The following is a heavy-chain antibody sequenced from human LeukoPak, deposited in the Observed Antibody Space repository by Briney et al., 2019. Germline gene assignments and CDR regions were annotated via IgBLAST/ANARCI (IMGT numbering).Heavy chain of an antibody. CDR1: GHTFTDYH. CDR3: AIIRQDY. Sequence: ASVKVSCKASGHTFTDYHIHWVRQAPGQGLEWMGWINLYSGGTNFAQKFQGRVSMTRDTSISTAYMELSSLRSDDTAVYYCAIIRQDYWGQGTLVTVSS. CDR2: INLYSGGT. V-gene: IGHV1-2*02. J-gene: IGHJ4*02.